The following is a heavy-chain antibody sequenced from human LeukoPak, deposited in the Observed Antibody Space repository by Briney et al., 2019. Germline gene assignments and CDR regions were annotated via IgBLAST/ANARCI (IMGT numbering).Heavy chain of an antibody. CDR2: IYYSGST. CDR3: ARGRGFWSGNKGYFDY. D-gene: IGHD3-3*01. Sequence: PSETLSLTCTVSGGSISSSSYYWGWIRQPPGKGLEWIGSIYYSGSTYYNPSLKSRVTISVDTSKNQFSLKLSSVTAADTAVYYCARGRGFWSGNKGYFDYWGQGTLVTVSS. CDR1: GGSISSSSYY. J-gene: IGHJ4*02. V-gene: IGHV4-39*07.